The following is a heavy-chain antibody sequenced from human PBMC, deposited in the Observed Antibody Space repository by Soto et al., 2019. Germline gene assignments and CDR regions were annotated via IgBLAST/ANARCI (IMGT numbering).Heavy chain of an antibody. CDR3: SSSNYYDSSGYYSPYQFAS. V-gene: IGHV4-34*01. J-gene: IGHJ4*02. CDR1: GGSFSGYY. CDR2: INHSGST. D-gene: IGHD3-22*01. Sequence: SETLSLTCAVYGGSFSGYYWSWIRQPPGKGLEWIGEINHSGSTNYNPSLKSRVTISVDTSKNQFSLKLSSVTAADTAVYYCSSSNYYDSSGYYSPYQFASWGQGTLVTVSS.